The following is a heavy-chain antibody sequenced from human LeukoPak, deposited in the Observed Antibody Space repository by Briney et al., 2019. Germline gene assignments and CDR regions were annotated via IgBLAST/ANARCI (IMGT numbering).Heavy chain of an antibody. V-gene: IGHV1-46*01. CDR2: INPSGGST. CDR1: GYTFTSYY. J-gene: IGHJ4*02. D-gene: IGHD3-10*01. CDR3: ARDPTYYYGSGSHSLYYFDY. Sequence: ASVKVSCKASGYTFTSYYLHWVRQAPGQGLEWMGIINPSGGSTSYAQKFQGRVTMTRDMSTSTVYMELSSLRSEDTAVYYCARDPTYYYGSGSHSLYYFDYWGQGTLVTVSS.